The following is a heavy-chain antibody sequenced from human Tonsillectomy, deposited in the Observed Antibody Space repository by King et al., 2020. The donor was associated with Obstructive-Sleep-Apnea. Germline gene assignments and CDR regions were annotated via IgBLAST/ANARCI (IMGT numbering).Heavy chain of an antibody. CDR2: IYYSGST. CDR1: GGSISSYY. Sequence: VQLQESGPGLVKPSETLSLTCTVSGGSISSYYWSWIRQPPGKGLEWIGYIYYSGSTNYNPSLQSRVTISVDTSKNQFSLKLSSVTAADTAVYYCARQVYYYYGMDVWGQGTTVTVSS. V-gene: IGHV4-59*08. CDR3: ARQVYYYYGMDV. J-gene: IGHJ6*02.